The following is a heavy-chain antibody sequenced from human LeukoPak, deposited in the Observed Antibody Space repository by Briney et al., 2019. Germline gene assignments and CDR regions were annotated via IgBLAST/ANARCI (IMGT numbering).Heavy chain of an antibody. CDR2: ISGGGGTI. CDR3: AREDARQPPRRSEF. J-gene: IGHJ4*02. Sequence: PGGSLRLSCAASGFTFNYYAMTWVRQSPGKGLEWIASISGGGGTIYYRPSMRGRFTVSRDNSKRTLFLQMNSLKGEDTAVYFCAREDARQPPRRSEFWGQGTLVTVSS. V-gene: IGHV3-23*01. CDR1: GFTFNYYA. D-gene: IGHD6-6*01.